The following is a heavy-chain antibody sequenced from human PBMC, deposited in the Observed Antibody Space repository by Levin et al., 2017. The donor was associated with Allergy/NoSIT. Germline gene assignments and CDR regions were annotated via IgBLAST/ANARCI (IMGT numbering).Heavy chain of an antibody. CDR1: GDSISGYY. CDR2: IYYSGST. J-gene: IGHJ6*02. CDR3: ARDKIIMLRGDTYYYGMDV. D-gene: IGHD3-10*01. V-gene: IGHV4-59*01. Sequence: SQTLSLTCTVSGDSISGYYWSWIRQPPGKGLEWIGHIYYSGSTNYNPSLKSRTTLSVDMSRNQFSLKLSSVTAGDTAVYYCARDKIIMLRGDTYYYGMDVWGQGTTVTVSS.